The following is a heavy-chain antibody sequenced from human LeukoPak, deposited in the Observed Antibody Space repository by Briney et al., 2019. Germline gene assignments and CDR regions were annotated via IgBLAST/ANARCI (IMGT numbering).Heavy chain of an antibody. CDR3: VKDSNYYGSGSYYPPLY. CDR1: GFTFSSYG. J-gene: IGHJ4*02. D-gene: IGHD3-10*01. V-gene: IGHV3-30*02. CDR2: VRYDGTNK. Sequence: PGGSLRLSCAASGFTFSSYGMHWVRQAPGKGLEWVAFVRYDGTNKYYADSVKGRFTISRDNSKNTLYLQMNSLRAADTAVYYCVKDSNYYGSGSYYPPLYWGQGTLVTVSS.